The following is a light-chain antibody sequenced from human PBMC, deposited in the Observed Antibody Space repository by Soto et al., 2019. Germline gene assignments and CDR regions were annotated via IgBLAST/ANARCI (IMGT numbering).Light chain of an antibody. J-gene: IGKJ5*01. Sequence: VRTQTPLSLSVAPGQPASISCKSIQSLLHITGETFLFWYLQKPGQSPQLLIYEVSTRVSGVPDRFSGSGSGTDFTLEISRVETDDVGIYYCMQRTQLPPTFGQGTRLAIK. CDR1: QSLLHITGETF. CDR2: EVS. CDR3: MQRTQLPPT. V-gene: IGKV2D-29*02.